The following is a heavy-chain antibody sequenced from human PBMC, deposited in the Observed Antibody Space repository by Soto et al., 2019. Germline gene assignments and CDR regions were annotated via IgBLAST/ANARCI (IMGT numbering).Heavy chain of an antibody. Sequence: GGSLRLCCAASGFTFSSCNMNWVRQAPGKGLEWVSTISTTSSYMYYADSVKGRFTISRDNAKNSLYLQMNSLRVEDTAVYYCARDPYDILTGDFKWLAPWGQGTLVTVSS. D-gene: IGHD3-9*01. CDR2: ISTTSSYM. CDR3: ARDPYDILTGDFKWLAP. V-gene: IGHV3-21*01. CDR1: GFTFSSCN. J-gene: IGHJ5*02.